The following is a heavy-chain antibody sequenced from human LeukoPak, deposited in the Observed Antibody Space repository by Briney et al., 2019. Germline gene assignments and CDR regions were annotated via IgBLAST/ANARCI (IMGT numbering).Heavy chain of an antibody. V-gene: IGHV5-51*01. CDR1: GYSFTSYW. D-gene: IGHD2-21*02. CDR2: IYPSYSNT. CDR3: ARLNTYCGGDCYSNFDY. Sequence: GESLKISSSGSGYSFTSYWIGWVRQIPGNRLECLGIIYPSYSNTRYSSSFQGQVTISADKSISTAYLQWSSLKASDTAMYYCARLNTYCGGDCYSNFDYWGQGTLVTVSS. J-gene: IGHJ4*02.